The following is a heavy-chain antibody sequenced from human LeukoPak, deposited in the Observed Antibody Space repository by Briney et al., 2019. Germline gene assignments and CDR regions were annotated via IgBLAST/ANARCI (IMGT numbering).Heavy chain of an antibody. CDR1: RYTFTDYY. J-gene: IGHJ4*02. Sequence: ASVKVSCKASRYTFTDYYMHWVRQAPGQGLEWMAWINPNSGGTNYAQKFQGRVTMTRDTSISTAYMEFNRLRSDDTAMYYCARGQQWLEAFEHWGQGTLVTVSS. CDR3: ARGQQWLEAFEH. D-gene: IGHD6-19*01. V-gene: IGHV1-2*02. CDR2: INPNSGGT.